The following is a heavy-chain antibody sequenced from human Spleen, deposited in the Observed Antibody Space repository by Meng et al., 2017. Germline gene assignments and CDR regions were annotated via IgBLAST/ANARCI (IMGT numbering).Heavy chain of an antibody. CDR2: LGAHDGDT. D-gene: IGHD3-10*01. J-gene: IGHJ4*02. CDR1: DYTFTGYG. V-gene: IGHV1-18*01. Sequence: QVQPVQSGPEVKKPGAPAKLSCKASDYTFTGYGVSWVRQAPGQGLEWMAWLGAHDGDTSHAPKFQGRVTVSADRPTATAYMELRSLRSDDTAVYYCARGTPGRSYSDYWGQGTLVTVSS. CDR3: ARGTPGRSYSDY.